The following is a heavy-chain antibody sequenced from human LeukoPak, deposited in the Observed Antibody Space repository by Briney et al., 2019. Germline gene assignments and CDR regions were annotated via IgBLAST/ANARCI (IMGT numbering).Heavy chain of an antibody. J-gene: IGHJ6*03. CDR1: GGSISSSSYY. CDR2: IYYSGST. D-gene: IGHD3-3*01. CDR3: ARGGFGVVTNYYYMDV. V-gene: IGHV4-39*07. Sequence: SETLSLTCTVSGGSISSSSYYWGWIRQPPGKGLEWIGSIYYSGSTYYNPSLKSRVTISVDTSKNQFSLKLSSVTAADTAVYYCARGGFGVVTNYYYMDVWGKGTTVTVSS.